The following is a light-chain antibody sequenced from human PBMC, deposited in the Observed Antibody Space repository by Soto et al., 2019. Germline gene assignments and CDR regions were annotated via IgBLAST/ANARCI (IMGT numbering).Light chain of an antibody. V-gene: IGLV1-40*01. Sequence: QSVLTQPPSVSGAPGQRVTISCTGSSSNIGAGYDVHWYQQLPGTAPKLLIYGNSNRPSGVPDRFSGSKSGTSASLAIRGLQAEDEADYYCQSYDSSLSGYVFGTWTKVTVL. J-gene: IGLJ1*01. CDR2: GNS. CDR1: SSNIGAGYD. CDR3: QSYDSSLSGYV.